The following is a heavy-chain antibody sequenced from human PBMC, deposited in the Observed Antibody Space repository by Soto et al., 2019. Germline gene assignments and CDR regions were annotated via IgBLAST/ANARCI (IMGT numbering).Heavy chain of an antibody. V-gene: IGHV3-11*06. D-gene: IGHD6-13*01. Sequence: GGSLRLSCAASGFTFSDYYMSWIRQAPGKGLEWVSYISSSSSYTNYADSVKGRFTISRDNAKNSLYLQMNSLRAEDTAVYYCARDTPVFGSFKTYYYYGMDVWGQGTTVTVSS. CDR3: ARDTPVFGSFKTYYYYGMDV. J-gene: IGHJ6*02. CDR2: ISSSSSYT. CDR1: GFTFSDYY.